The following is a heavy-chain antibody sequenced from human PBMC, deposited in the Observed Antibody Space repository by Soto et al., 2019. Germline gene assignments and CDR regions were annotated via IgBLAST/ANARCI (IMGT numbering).Heavy chain of an antibody. J-gene: IGHJ5*02. CDR1: GGSVSSGSYY. CDR2: IYYSGST. CDR3: ARDRQQLGWFDP. V-gene: IGHV4-61*01. Sequence: PAETLSLTCTVSGGSVSSGSYYWSWIRQPPGKGLEWIGYIYYSGSTNYNPSLKSRVTISVDTSKNQFSVKLSSGTAADTAVYYCARDRQQLGWFDPWGQGTLVTVSS. D-gene: IGHD6-13*01.